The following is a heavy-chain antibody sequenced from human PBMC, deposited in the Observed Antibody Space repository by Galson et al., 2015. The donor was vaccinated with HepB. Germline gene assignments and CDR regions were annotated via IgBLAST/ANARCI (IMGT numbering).Heavy chain of an antibody. CDR3: VNGGACGGGNCCVYYLDQ. D-gene: IGHD2-21*01. CDR2: ISYDERKT. CDR1: GFPFSNYG. Sequence: SLRLSCAVSGFPFSNYGMHWVRQAPGKGLEWVALISYDERKTYYADSVAGRFTVSRDNSQTPVHLQMDGLKTEDTALYYCVNGGACGGGNCCVYYLDQWGQGTPVTVSS. V-gene: IGHV3-30*19. J-gene: IGHJ4*02.